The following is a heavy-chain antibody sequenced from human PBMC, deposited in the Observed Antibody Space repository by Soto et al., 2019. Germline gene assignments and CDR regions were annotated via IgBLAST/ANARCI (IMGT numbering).Heavy chain of an antibody. CDR1: GGSISSYY. D-gene: IGHD2-2*01. V-gene: IGHV4-59*01. CDR2: IYYIGST. CDR3: ARGFRRQLLNWFDP. J-gene: IGHJ5*02. Sequence: PSETLSLTCTVSGGSISSYYWSWIRQPPGKGLEWIGYIYYIGSTNYNPSLKSRVTISVDTSKNQFSLKLSSVTAADTAVYYCARGFRRQLLNWFDPWGQGTLVTVSA.